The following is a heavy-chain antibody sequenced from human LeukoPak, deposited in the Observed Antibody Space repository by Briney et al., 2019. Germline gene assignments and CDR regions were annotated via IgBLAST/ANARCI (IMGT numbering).Heavy chain of an antibody. CDR2: IYQGEST. D-gene: IGHD3-10*01. CDR1: GGSVNSVTYY. V-gene: IGHV4-39*01. J-gene: IGHJ6*03. CDR3: ARHEANYYYYYMDV. Sequence: STTLSLTCAVSGGSVNSVTYYWASVRQPPGKGLEWIGSIYQGESTYSNPSLESRVSMSVDTSKNQFSLRLTSVTAADTAVYYCARHEANYYYYYMDVWGEGTTVTVSS.